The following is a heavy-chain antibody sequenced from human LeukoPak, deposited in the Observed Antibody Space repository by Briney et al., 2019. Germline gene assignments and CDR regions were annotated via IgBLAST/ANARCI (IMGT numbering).Heavy chain of an antibody. V-gene: IGHV3-23*01. J-gene: IGHJ3*01. D-gene: IGHD5-24*01. CDR3: AKDIQLST. CDR2: IGSSGGST. CDR1: GFTFSSAG. Sequence: GGSLRLSCAASGFTFSSAGMTWVRQAPGKGLEWVSLIGSSGGSTYYADSVKGRFTISRDNSKNTLSLQMNSLRVEDTAIYYCAKDIQLSTWGLGTMVTVSS.